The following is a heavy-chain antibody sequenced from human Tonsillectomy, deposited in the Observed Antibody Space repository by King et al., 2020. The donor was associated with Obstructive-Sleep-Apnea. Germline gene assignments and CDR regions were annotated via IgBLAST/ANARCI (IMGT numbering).Heavy chain of an antibody. D-gene: IGHD1/OR15-1a*01. CDR3: ARLWNSDYLDY. Sequence: QLVQSGAEVKKPGESLKLSCKGSGYTFTNYWIGWVRQMPGKGLEVMGFIFPGDSDTRFSPSFQGQVTMSVEASSSTAYLQWRTLKASDTAMYYCARLWNSDYLDYWGQGTLVAVSS. CDR2: IFPGDSDT. J-gene: IGHJ4*02. V-gene: IGHV5-51*01. CDR1: GYTFTNYW.